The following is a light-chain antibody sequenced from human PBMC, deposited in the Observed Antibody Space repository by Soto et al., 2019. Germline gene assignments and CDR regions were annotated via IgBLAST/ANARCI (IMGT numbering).Light chain of an antibody. J-gene: IGKJ1*01. CDR2: AAS. Sequence: DLPMTRPPISLYSSVGDRVKMTCRTSQSISTYLNWYQQNPGTAPKLLISAASTLQSGVPSRFSGGGFGTDFTLTISSLQPEDFATYYCQQSYTTPPTFGQGTKVDIK. CDR1: QSISTY. V-gene: IGKV1-39*01. CDR3: QQSYTTPPT.